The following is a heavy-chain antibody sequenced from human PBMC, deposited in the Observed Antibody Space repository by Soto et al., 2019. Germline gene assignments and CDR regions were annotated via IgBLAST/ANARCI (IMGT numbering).Heavy chain of an antibody. V-gene: IGHV4-31*03. CDR2: IYYSGST. J-gene: IGHJ4*02. Sequence: SETLSLTCSVSGGSVSSNIYYWTWIRQHPGKGPEWIGHIYYSGSTYYNPSLKSRVTISLDMSKNQFSLKLTSVSAADTAVYYCARGYDYDSGGYLFDYWGQGTLVTVSS. CDR1: GGSVSSNIYY. CDR3: ARGYDYDSGGYLFDY. D-gene: IGHD3-22*01.